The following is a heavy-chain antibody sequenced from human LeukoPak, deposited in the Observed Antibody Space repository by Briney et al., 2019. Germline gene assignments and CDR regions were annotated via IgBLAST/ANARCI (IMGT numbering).Heavy chain of an antibody. CDR2: IYYSGST. CDR1: GGSISSSSYY. Sequence: SETLSLTCTVSGGSISSSSYYWGWTRQPPGKGLEWIGSIYYSGSTYYNPSLKSRVTISVDTSKNQFSLKLSSVTAADTAVYYCARHGLWFGEWSWWFQHWGQGTLVTVSS. D-gene: IGHD3-10*01. J-gene: IGHJ1*01. V-gene: IGHV4-39*01. CDR3: ARHGLWFGEWSWWFQH.